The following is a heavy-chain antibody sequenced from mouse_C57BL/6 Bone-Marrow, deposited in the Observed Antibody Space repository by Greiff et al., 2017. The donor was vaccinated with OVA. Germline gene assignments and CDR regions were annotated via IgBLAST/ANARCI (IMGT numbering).Heavy chain of an antibody. CDR1: GFTFSDYY. Sequence: EVMLVESGGGLVQPGGSLKLSCAASGFTFSDYYMYWVRQTPEKRLEWVAYISNGGGSTYYPDTVQGRFTISRDNAKNTLYLQMSRLKSEDTAMYYCARPLLRYWGQGTSVTVSS. CDR3: ARPLLRY. V-gene: IGHV5-12*01. D-gene: IGHD1-1*01. J-gene: IGHJ4*01. CDR2: ISNGGGST.